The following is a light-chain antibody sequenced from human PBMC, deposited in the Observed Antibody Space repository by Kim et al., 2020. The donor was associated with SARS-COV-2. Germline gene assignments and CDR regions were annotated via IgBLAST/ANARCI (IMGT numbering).Light chain of an antibody. Sequence: VAPGERATLYCRAAQSISSDLAWFQQKPGQTPRLLIYDASTRAAGVPVRFSGSGSGTEFTLTISSLESGDFAIYYCQQYKKWPPYTFGQGTKLEI. CDR1: QSISSD. CDR3: QQYKKWPPYT. J-gene: IGKJ2*01. CDR2: DAS. V-gene: IGKV3-15*01.